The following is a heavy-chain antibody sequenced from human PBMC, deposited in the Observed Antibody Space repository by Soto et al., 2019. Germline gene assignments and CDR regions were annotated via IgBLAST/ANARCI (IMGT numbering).Heavy chain of an antibody. Sequence: EVQLLGSGGGSVQPGGSLRLCCAASGFTFSNYGMTWVRQAPGKGLEWLSATSDGSTFYRESVKGRFTMSRDDSINMLFLHMSSLRAEDTATYYCASLVPGTWFGDYWGQGILVSVSS. J-gene: IGHJ4*02. CDR1: GFTFSNYG. V-gene: IGHV3-23*01. CDR3: ASLVPGTWFGDY. CDR2: TSDGST. D-gene: IGHD6-19*01.